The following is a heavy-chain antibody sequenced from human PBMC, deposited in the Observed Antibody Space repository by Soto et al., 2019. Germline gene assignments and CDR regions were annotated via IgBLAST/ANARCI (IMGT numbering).Heavy chain of an antibody. CDR2: IYYSGST. CDR3: ARHVPYCSDTSHCAYGMDV. V-gene: IGHV4-61*05. CDR1: GDSIRSSSY. J-gene: IGHJ6*02. Sequence: SETLSLTCTVSGDSIRSSSYWGWIRQPPGKGLEWIGYIYYSGSTNYNPSLKSRVTISVDTSKNQFSLKLSSVTAADTAVYYCARHVPYCSDTSHCAYGMDVWGQGTTVTVSS. D-gene: IGHD2-2*01.